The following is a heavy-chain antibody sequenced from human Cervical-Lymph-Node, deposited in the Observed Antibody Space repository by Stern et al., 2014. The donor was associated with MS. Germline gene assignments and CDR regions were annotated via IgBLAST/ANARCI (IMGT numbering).Heavy chain of an antibody. D-gene: IGHD1-26*01. V-gene: IGHV1-2*02. CDR3: ARDRGSYSDY. CDR2: ISPKTGSA. CDR1: GYTFTAYF. J-gene: IGHJ4*02. Sequence: QVQLVQSGAEVERPGASVKVSCKASGYTFTAYFLHWVRPAPGQGLEWMGWISPKTGSATYAQEFQDSVTMTRDTSINTGYMEVSSLRSDDTAVYYCARDRGSYSDYWGQGTLVAVSS.